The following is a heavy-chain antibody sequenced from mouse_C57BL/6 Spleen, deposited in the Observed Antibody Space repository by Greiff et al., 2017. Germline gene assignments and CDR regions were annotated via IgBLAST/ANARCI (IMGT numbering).Heavy chain of an antibody. Sequence: VKLVESGAELVKPGASVKISCKASGYAFSSYWMNWVKQRPGKGLEWIGQIYPGDGDTNYNGKFKGKATLTADKSSSTAYMQLSSLTSEDYAVYFCARRGYDFYFDYWGQGTTLTVSS. D-gene: IGHD2-4*01. CDR1: GYAFSSYW. J-gene: IGHJ2*01. CDR2: IYPGDGDT. CDR3: ARRGYDFYFDY. V-gene: IGHV1-80*01.